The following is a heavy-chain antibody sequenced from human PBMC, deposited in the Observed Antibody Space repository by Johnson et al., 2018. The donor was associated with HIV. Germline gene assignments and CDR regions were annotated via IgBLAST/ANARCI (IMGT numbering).Heavy chain of an antibody. Sequence: QVQLMESGGGVVQPGKSLRLSCAASGFTFSSFAMHWVRQAPGKGLEWVAVISDDVTSRYYVDSVKGRFSISRDNYKNTLYLQMSSLSAEDTAVYYCAKGLRIAPLPGDAFDIGGQGTMVTVSS. V-gene: IGHV3-30*04. CDR1: GFTFSSFA. CDR3: AKGLRIAPLPGDAFDI. J-gene: IGHJ3*02. D-gene: IGHD6-6*01. CDR2: ISDDVTSR.